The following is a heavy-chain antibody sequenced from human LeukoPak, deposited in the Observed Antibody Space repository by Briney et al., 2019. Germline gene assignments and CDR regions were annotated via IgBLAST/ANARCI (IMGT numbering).Heavy chain of an antibody. CDR3: ARRGVVPAAMGGGNWFDP. V-gene: IGHV4-34*01. CDR1: GGSFSGYY. J-gene: IGHJ5*02. CDR2: INHSGST. D-gene: IGHD2-2*01. Sequence: SSETLSLTCAVYGGSFSGYYWSWIRQPPGKGLEWIGEINHSGSTNYNPSLKSRVTTSVDTSKNQFSLKLSSVTAADTAVYYCARRGVVPAAMGGGNWFDPWGQGTLVTVSS.